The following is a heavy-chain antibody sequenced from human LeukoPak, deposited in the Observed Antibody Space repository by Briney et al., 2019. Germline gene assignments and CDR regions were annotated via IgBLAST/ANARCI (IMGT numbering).Heavy chain of an antibody. V-gene: IGHV4-31*11. CDR1: GGSISSGDYY. CDR3: AMTLLHVETATQDC. D-gene: IGHD5-24*01. CDR2: IYYSGST. Sequence: PSETLSLTCAVSGGSISSGDYYWSWIRQPPGKDLEWIGYIYYSGSTYYNPSLKSRVTISVDTSKNQFSLKLSSVTAADTAVYYCAMTLLHVETATQDCWGQGTLVTVSS. J-gene: IGHJ4*02.